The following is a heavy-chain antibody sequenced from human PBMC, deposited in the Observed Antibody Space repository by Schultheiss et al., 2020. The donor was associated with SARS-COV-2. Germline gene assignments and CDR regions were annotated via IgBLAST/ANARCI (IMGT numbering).Heavy chain of an antibody. CDR1: GFTFSSYW. D-gene: IGHD1-7*01. CDR3: AKELELREGGVYYYYGLDV. Sequence: GGSLRLSCVASGFTFSSYWMHWVRQAPGKGLVWVSCVSGNGITTYYADSVKGRFTISRDNSKNTLYLLMNSLRAEDTAVYYCAKELELREGGVYYYYGLDVWGQGTTVTVSS. V-gene: IGHV3-74*01. CDR2: VSGNGITT. J-gene: IGHJ6*02.